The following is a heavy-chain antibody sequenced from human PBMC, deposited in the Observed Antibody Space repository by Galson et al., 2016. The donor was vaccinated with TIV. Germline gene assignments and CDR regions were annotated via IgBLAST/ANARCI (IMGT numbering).Heavy chain of an antibody. CDR3: ARHLTTADYFGMDV. V-gene: IGHV3-53*01. Sequence: SLRLSCAASGFTVSSHYMSWVRQAPGKGLDWVSFLYSGGNTKYADSVKGRFTLSRDDSKNTVFLQMNSLRAEDTAVYYCARHLTTADYFGMDVWGQGTLVIVSS. CDR2: LYSGGNT. J-gene: IGHJ6*02. D-gene: IGHD1-14*01. CDR1: GFTVSSHY.